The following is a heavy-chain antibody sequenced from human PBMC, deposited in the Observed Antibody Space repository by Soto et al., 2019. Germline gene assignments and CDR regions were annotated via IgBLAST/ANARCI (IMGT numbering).Heavy chain of an antibody. V-gene: IGHV3-73*01. CDR2: IRSKTNSYAT. Sequence: RALRVYCVASGFTFGGSAMHWVRQASGKGLEWVGHIRSKTNSYATAYAESVKGRFTISRDDSMNTAYLQMNSLKTEDTAVYFCTRQTDAVQWLVVPTDYNFDYWGQGTLVTVSS. CDR1: GFTFGGSA. J-gene: IGHJ4*02. D-gene: IGHD6-19*01. CDR3: TRQTDAVQWLVVPTDYNFDY.